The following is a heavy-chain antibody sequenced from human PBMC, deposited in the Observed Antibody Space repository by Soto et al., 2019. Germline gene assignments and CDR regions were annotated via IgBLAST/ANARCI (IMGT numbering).Heavy chain of an antibody. CDR2: IYHSGST. V-gene: IGHV4-4*02. CDR3: ARFNSGSYYEAFDI. CDR1: GGSISSSNW. J-gene: IGHJ3*02. Sequence: PSETLSLTCAVSGGSISSSNWWSWARQPPGKGLEWIGEIYHSGSTNYNPSLKSRVTISVDKSKNQFSLRLSSVTAADTAVYYCARFNSGSYYEAFDIWGQGTMVTVSS. D-gene: IGHD1-26*01.